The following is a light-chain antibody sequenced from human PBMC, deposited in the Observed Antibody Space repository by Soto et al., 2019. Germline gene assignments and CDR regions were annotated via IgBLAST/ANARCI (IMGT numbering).Light chain of an antibody. J-gene: IGKJ2*01. Sequence: DIQMTQSPSTLSASVGDTVTVTCRASQSISNWLAWYQQKPGKAPKLLIYDASSLDSRVPSRFSGSGSGTEFTLTISSLQPDDFATYYCQQYNSYPYTFGQGTKVDIK. V-gene: IGKV1-5*01. CDR3: QQYNSYPYT. CDR2: DAS. CDR1: QSISNW.